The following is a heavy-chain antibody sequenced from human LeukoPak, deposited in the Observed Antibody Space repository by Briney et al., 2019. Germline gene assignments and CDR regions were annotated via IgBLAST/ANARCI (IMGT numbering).Heavy chain of an antibody. V-gene: IGHV1-3*01. J-gene: IGHJ6*02. D-gene: IGHD5-18*01. CDR2: IDAGNGDT. Sequence: ASVKLSCTASGYTFSDYAMHWVRQAPGQRFEWMGWIDAGNGDTRYSQKFQGRVTITRDTSASTAYMELSSLRSEDTAVYYCARRSTAMAPGYYYGMDVWGQGTTVTVSS. CDR3: ARRSTAMAPGYYYGMDV. CDR1: GYTFSDYA.